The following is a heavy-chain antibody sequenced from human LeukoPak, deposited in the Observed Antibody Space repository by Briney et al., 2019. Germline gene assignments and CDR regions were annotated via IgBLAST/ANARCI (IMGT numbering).Heavy chain of an antibody. CDR1: GFTSKNSS. Sequence: GGPWKLPWPPPGFTSKNSSITWIPQAPGKGREGFPYTNTAGNTIYYADSMKGRFTISRDNAKNSLYLQMNTLRAEYTAVYYCARATYDSSAVDAFDIWGQGTMVTVSP. V-gene: IGHV3-11*01. D-gene: IGHD3-22*01. CDR2: TNTAGNTI. CDR3: ARATYDSSAVDAFDI. J-gene: IGHJ3*02.